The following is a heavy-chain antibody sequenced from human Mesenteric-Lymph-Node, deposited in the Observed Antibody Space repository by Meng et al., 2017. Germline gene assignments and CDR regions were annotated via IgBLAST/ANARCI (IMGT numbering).Heavy chain of an antibody. Sequence: GESLKISCAASGFTFSSYAMSWVRQAPGKGLEWVSAISGSGGSTYYADSVKGRFTISRDNSKNTLYLQMNSLRAEDTAVYYCAKADIVVVPAAKSRALASLTSGYYFDYWGQGTLVTVSS. CDR1: GFTFSSYA. V-gene: IGHV3-23*01. D-gene: IGHD2-2*01. J-gene: IGHJ4*02. CDR3: AKADIVVVPAAKSRALASLTSGYYFDY. CDR2: ISGSGGST.